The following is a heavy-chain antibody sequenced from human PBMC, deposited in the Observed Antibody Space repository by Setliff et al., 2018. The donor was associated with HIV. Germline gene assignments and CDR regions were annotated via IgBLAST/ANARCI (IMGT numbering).Heavy chain of an antibody. D-gene: IGHD3-16*01. V-gene: IGHV3-9*01. J-gene: IGHJ6*04. CDR3: VKDDSTAGRYYYSMDV. Sequence: SLRLSCAASGFTFNYHIMYWVRQVPGKGLEWVSTINWNSDFIAYADSVKGRFTVARDNANSSLYLQMDSLTTDDTAVYYCVKDDSTAGRYYYSMDVWGKGTTVTVSS. CDR1: GFTFNYHI. CDR2: INWNSDFI.